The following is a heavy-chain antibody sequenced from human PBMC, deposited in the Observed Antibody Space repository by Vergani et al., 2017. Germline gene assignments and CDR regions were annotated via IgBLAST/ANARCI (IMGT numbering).Heavy chain of an antibody. V-gene: IGHV3-33*06. CDR1: GFTFNQYG. J-gene: IGHJ3*01. CDR2: PWYDGNNK. CDR3: AKVCGSTSCPYGGGAFDV. Sequence: QVQLVESGGGVVQPGRSLRLSCAASGFTFNQYGMNWVRQAPGKGLEWVAVPWYDGNNKQYADSVKGRFTISRDNSKNTLYLQMTDLRAEDTATYYCAKVCGSTSCPYGGGAFDVWGHGTMVTVSS. D-gene: IGHD2-2*01.